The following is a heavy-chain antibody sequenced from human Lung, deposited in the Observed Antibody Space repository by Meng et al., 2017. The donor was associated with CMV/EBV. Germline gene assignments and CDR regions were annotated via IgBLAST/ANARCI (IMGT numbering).Heavy chain of an antibody. Sequence: GESXKISCAASGFTFSDYYMSWIRQAPGKGLEWVSYISSSGSTIYYADSVKGRFTISRDNAKNSLYLQMNSLRAEDTAVYYCASLVVTTLYYYYGMDVWGQGTTVTGAS. CDR2: ISSSGSTI. CDR3: ASLVVTTLYYYYGMDV. D-gene: IGHD4-23*01. V-gene: IGHV3-11*04. J-gene: IGHJ6*02. CDR1: GFTFSDYY.